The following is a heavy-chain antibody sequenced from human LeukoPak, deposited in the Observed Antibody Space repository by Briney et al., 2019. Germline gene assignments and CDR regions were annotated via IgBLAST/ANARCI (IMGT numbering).Heavy chain of an antibody. J-gene: IGHJ5*02. D-gene: IGHD2-2*01. CDR3: ARDVGIVVVPAAKLYNWFDP. CDR1: GGTFSSYA. Sequence: SVKVSCKASGGTFSSYAISWVRQAPGQGLEWMGRIIPILGIANYAQKFQGRVTITADKSTSTAYMELSSLRSEDTAVYYCARDVGIVVVPAAKLYNWFDPWGQGTLVTVSS. CDR2: IIPILGIA. V-gene: IGHV1-69*04.